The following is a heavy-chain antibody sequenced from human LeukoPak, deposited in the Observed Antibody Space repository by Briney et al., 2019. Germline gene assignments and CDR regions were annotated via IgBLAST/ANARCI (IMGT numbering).Heavy chain of an antibody. CDR2: VSRSSSYT. CDR1: GFTFSDYY. CDR3: ARMLATFDAFDI. J-gene: IGHJ3*02. V-gene: IGHV3-11*03. D-gene: IGHD2/OR15-2a*01. Sequence: GGSLRLSCAASGFTFSDYYMSWIRQAPGKGLEWVSYVSRSSSYTNYADSVKGRFTISRDDAKNSLYLQMNTLRAEDTAVYYCARMLATFDAFDIWGQGTMVSASS.